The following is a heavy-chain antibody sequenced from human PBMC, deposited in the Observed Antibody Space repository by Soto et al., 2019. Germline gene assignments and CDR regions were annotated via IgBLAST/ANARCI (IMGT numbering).Heavy chain of an antibody. CDR2: IYYSGST. CDR3: ARRYWDSSSWYLDY. CDR1: GGSISSSSGY. V-gene: IGHV4-39*07. Sequence: PSETLSLTCTVCGGSISSSSGYWGWIRQPPGKGLEWIGSIYYSGSTYYSPSFQGQVTISADKSISTAYLQWSSLKASDTAMYYRARRYWDSSSWYLDYWGQGTLVTVSS. D-gene: IGHD6-13*01. J-gene: IGHJ4*02.